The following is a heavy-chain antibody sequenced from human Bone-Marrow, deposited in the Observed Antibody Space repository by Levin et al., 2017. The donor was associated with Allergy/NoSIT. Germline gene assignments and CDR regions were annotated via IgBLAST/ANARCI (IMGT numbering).Heavy chain of an antibody. V-gene: IGHV4-39*01. CDR1: GGSISSSSYY. CDR3: ARVEAAWGATFDY. CDR2: IYYSGST. Sequence: PSETLSLTCTVSGGSISSSSYYWGWIRQPPGKGLEWIGSIYYSGSTYYNPSLKSRVTISVDTSKNQFSLKLSSVTAADTAVYYCARVEAAWGATFDYWGQGTLVTVSS. J-gene: IGHJ4*02. D-gene: IGHD1-26*01.